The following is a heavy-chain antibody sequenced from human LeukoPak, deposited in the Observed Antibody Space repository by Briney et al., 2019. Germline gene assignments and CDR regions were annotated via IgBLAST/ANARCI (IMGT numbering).Heavy chain of an antibody. J-gene: IGHJ4*02. CDR2: ISAYNGNT. D-gene: IGHD1-26*01. V-gene: IGHV1-18*01. CDR3: ARDPIVGATIHHLFDY. CDR1: GYTFTSYG. Sequence: ASVKVSCKASGYTFTSYGISWVRQAPGQGLEWMGWISAYNGNTNYAQKFQGRVTMTRDTSISTAYMELSRLRSDDTAVYYCARDPIVGATIHHLFDYWGQGTLVTVSS.